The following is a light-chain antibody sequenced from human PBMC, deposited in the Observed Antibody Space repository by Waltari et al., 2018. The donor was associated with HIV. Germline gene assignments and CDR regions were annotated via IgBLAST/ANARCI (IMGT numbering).Light chain of an antibody. J-gene: IGLJ2*01. CDR3: TSYISGTSPV. Sequence: QSALTQPASVSGSPGQSITISCDLNANKYVSWYQRHPGKAPKVIIYEVTNRPSGLSHRFSGSKSGNTATLTISGLQPEDAADYFCTSYISGTSPVFGRGTRVTVL. V-gene: IGLV2-14*01. CDR2: EVT. CDR1: DLNANKY.